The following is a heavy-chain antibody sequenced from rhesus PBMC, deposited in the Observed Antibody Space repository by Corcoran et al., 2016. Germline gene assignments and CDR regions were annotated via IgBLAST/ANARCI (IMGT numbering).Heavy chain of an antibody. CDR3: ASFGILSA. Sequence: EVQLVESGGGLAKPGGSLRLSCAAYGLTFSDYYMDWVRQAPGKGLEWVTRISSGSGSTWYADSLKCRCTISRENAKNTLYFPMNSLRAEDTAVYYCASFGILSAWGQGVLVTVSS. D-gene: IGHD2-39*01. V-gene: IGHV3-178*01. J-gene: IGHJ4*01. CDR1: GLTFSDYY. CDR2: ISSGSGST.